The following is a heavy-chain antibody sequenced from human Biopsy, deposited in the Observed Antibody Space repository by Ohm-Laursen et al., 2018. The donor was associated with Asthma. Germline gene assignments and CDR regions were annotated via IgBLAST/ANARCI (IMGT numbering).Heavy chain of an antibody. Sequence: SLRLSCSASGFTSSSYGMHWVRQAPGKGLEWVAVISYDGSNKYYAGSVKGRFTISRDNSKNTLYLQMNSLRAEDTAVYYCASQSSGPDFWSGYYYFDYWGQGTLVTVSS. CDR1: GFTSSSYG. V-gene: IGHV3-30*03. J-gene: IGHJ4*02. CDR3: ASQSSGPDFWSGYYYFDY. CDR2: ISYDGSNK. D-gene: IGHD3-3*01.